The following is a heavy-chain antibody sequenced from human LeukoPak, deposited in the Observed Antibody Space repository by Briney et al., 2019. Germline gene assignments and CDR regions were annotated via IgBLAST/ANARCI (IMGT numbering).Heavy chain of an antibody. J-gene: IGHJ4*02. V-gene: IGHV3-7*01. CDR3: ARGLYSGSFYPLDS. D-gene: IGHD1-26*01. CDR2: IKQDGSQT. Sequence: GGSLRLSCAASGFTFSSYAMSWVRQAPGKGLEWVANIKQDGSQTQYVDSVKGRFTISRDNAKNSLYLQMNSLRAEDTAVYYCARGLYSGSFYPLDSWGQGTRVTVTS. CDR1: GFTFSSYA.